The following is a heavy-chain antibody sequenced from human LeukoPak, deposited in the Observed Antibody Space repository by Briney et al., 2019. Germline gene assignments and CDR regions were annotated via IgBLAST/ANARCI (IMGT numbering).Heavy chain of an antibody. Sequence: SVKVSCKASGGTFSSYAISWVRQAPGQGPEWVGGITPIFGTANYAQKFQGRVTITADESTSTAYMELSSLRSEDTAVYYCARDDCSGGSCYSYTLYYYGMDVWGKGTTVTVSS. CDR1: GGTFSSYA. CDR2: ITPIFGTA. CDR3: ARDDCSGGSCYSYTLYYYGMDV. J-gene: IGHJ6*04. V-gene: IGHV1-69*13. D-gene: IGHD2-15*01.